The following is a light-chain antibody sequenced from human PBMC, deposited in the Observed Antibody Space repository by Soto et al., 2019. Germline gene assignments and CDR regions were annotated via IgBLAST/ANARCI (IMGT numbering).Light chain of an antibody. CDR3: QQTFSSPRT. V-gene: IGKV1-39*01. CDR1: QKIRTY. Sequence: DIQMTQSPSSLSASVGDRVTFICRASQKIRTYLNWYQQKPGKAPDLLIYTASSLQSGVPSRFSGSGSGTDFSITTSSLQAEDYPTYFCQQTFSSPRTFGQGTKV. J-gene: IGKJ1*01. CDR2: TAS.